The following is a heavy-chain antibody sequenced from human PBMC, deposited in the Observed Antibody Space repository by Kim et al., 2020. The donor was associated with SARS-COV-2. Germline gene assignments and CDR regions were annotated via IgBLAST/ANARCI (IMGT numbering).Heavy chain of an antibody. D-gene: IGHD3-10*01. J-gene: IGHJ5*02. Sequence: SVKGRFTISRDNAKNTLYLQMNSLRAEDTAVYYCARDGQGTMVRGVGFDPWGQGTLVTVSS. V-gene: IGHV3-74*01. CDR3: ARDGQGTMVRGVGFDP.